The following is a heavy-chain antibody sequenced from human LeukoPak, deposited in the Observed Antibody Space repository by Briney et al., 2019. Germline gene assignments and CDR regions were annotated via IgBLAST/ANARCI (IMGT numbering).Heavy chain of an antibody. CDR3: ARDPARFYMDV. CDR1: GGSISSGSYY. CDR2: IYTSGST. J-gene: IGHJ6*03. V-gene: IGHV4-61*02. Sequence: SETLSLTCTVSGGSISSGSYYWSWIRQPAGKGLEWIGRIYTSGSTNYNPSLKSRVTISVDTSKNQFSLKLSSVTAADTAVYYCARDPARFYMDVWGKGTTVTVSS. D-gene: IGHD2-2*01.